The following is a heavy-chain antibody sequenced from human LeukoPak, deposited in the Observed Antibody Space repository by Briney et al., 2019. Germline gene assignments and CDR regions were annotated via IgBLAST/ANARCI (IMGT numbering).Heavy chain of an antibody. CDR3: ASPFDY. Sequence: GRSLRLSCAASGFTFDDYAMHWVRQAPGKGLEWVSGISWNSGSIGYADSVKGRFTISRDNAKNSLYLQMNSLRVEDTAVYYCASPFDYWGQGTLVTVSS. CDR2: ISWNSGSI. CDR1: GFTFDDYA. J-gene: IGHJ4*02. V-gene: IGHV3-9*01.